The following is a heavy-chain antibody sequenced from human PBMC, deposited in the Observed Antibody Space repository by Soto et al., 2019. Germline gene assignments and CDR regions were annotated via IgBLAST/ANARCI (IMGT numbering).Heavy chain of an antibody. D-gene: IGHD5-12*01. CDR3: ARAGRGYSGYEYYYYMDV. Sequence: SETLSLTCTVSGGSISSSSYYWGWIRQPPGKGLEWIGSIYYSGSTYYNPSLKSRVTISVDKSKNQFSLKLSSVTAADTAVYYCARAGRGYSGYEYYYYMDVWGKGTTVTVSS. V-gene: IGHV4-39*07. CDR2: IYYSGST. CDR1: GGSISSSSYY. J-gene: IGHJ6*03.